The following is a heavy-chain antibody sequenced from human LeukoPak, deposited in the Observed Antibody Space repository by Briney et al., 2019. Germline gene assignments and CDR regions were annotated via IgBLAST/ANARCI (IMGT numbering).Heavy chain of an antibody. CDR2: INAGNGNT. V-gene: IGHV1-3*03. CDR1: GYTFTSYA. Sequence: ASVKVSCKASGYTFTSYAMHWVRQAPGQRLEWMGWINAGNGNTKYSQEFQGRVTITRDTSASTAYMELSSLRSEDTAVYYCASLAGGNSESGDAFDIWGQGTMVTVSS. CDR3: ASLAGGNSESGDAFDI. J-gene: IGHJ3*02. D-gene: IGHD4-23*01.